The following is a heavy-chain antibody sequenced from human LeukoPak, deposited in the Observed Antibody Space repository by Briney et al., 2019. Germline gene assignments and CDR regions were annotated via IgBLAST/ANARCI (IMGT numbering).Heavy chain of an antibody. CDR3: ATDKSVDDNYYYYGMDV. Sequence: ASVKVSCKVSGYTLTELSMHWVRQAPGKGLEWMGGFDPEDGETIYAQKFQGRVTMTEDTSTDTAYMELSSLRSEDTAVYYCATDKSVDDNYYYYGMDVWGQGTTVTVSS. V-gene: IGHV1-24*01. J-gene: IGHJ6*02. D-gene: IGHD5-12*01. CDR2: FDPEDGET. CDR1: GYTLTELS.